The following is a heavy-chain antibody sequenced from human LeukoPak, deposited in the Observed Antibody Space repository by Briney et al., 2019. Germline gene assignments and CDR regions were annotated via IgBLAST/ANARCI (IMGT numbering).Heavy chain of an antibody. D-gene: IGHD6-19*01. CDR3: ARDSRYSSGY. J-gene: IGHJ4*02. CDR2: IYSGGST. CDR1: GFTVSSNY. V-gene: IGHV3-53*01. Sequence: PGESLRLSCAASGFTVSSNYMSWVRQAPGKGLEWVSVIYSGGSTYYADSVKGRFTISRDNSKNTLYLQMNSPRAEDTAVYYCARDSRYSSGYWGQGTLVTVSS.